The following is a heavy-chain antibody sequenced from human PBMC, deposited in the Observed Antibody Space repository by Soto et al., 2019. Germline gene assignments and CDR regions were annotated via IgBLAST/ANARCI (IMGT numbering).Heavy chain of an antibody. V-gene: IGHV4-4*07. Sequence: XTLSLPCTVSGGSFSNYYWTWIRQPAGKGLEWIGQIYTRGTTNYNPSLETRVTMSVDTSKSQFSLRLRSVTAADTSVYFCARGVQRWYNYFDDWGRGILVTVPQ. CDR1: GGSFSNYY. D-gene: IGHD2-15*01. CDR3: ARGVQRWYNYFDD. J-gene: IGHJ4*02. CDR2: IYTRGTT.